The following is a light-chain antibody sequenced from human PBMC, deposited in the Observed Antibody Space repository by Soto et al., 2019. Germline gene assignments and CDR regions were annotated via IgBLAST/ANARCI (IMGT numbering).Light chain of an antibody. CDR3: QQRSNWPIT. J-gene: IGKJ5*01. CDR1: QSVSSY. Sequence: EIVLTQSPATLSLSPGERATLSCRASQSVSSYLAWYHQKPGQAPRLLIYDASNGATGIPARFSGSGSGTDFTLTISSLEPEDFAVYYCQQRSNWPITFGQGTRLEIK. CDR2: DAS. V-gene: IGKV3-11*01.